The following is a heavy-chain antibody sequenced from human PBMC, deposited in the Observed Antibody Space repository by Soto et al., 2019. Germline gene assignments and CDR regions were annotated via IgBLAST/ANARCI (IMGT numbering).Heavy chain of an antibody. D-gene: IGHD2-15*01. J-gene: IGHJ4*02. CDR1: GYTFTDRY. CDR2: INPNSGDT. CDR3: ARVGYCSGDTCNALYF. Sequence: QVQLVQSGAEVKRPGASVKVSCKTSGYTFTDRYIHWVRQAPGQGLEWMGWINPNSGDTMYAQKFQGRVTMTRDTSINTDYMELSRLRSDDTAVYYCARVGYCSGDTCNALYFWGQGTLVTVSS. V-gene: IGHV1-2*02.